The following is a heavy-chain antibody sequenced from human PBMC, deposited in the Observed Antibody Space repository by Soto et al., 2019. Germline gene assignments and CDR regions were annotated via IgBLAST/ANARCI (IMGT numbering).Heavy chain of an antibody. Sequence: SETLSLTCTVSGGSISSGDYYWSWIRQPPGKGLDWIGYIYYSGSTNYNPSLKSRVTISVDTSKNQFSLKLSSVTAADTAVYYCARHSPPYSSSSGIYYYYMDVWGKGTTVTVSS. CDR3: ARHSPPYSSSSGIYYYYMDV. CDR1: GGSISSGDYY. J-gene: IGHJ6*03. D-gene: IGHD6-6*01. V-gene: IGHV4-30-4*01. CDR2: IYYSGST.